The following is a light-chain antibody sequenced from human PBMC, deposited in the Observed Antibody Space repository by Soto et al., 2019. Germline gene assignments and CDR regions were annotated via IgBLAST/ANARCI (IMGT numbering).Light chain of an antibody. J-gene: IGLJ3*02. CDR2: EVR. V-gene: IGLV2-14*01. CDR3: SSYTTTSTLV. CDR1: NNDVGFYNY. Sequence: QSALTQPRSVSGSPGQSVTISCTGTNNDVGFYNYVSWYQQQLGKAPKLIISEVRNRPSGISYRFTGSKSGNTASLTISGLQAEDEADYYCSSYTTTSTLVFGGGTKLTVL.